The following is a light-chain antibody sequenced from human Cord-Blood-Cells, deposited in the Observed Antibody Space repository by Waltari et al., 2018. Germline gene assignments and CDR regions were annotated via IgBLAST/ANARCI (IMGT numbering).Light chain of an antibody. V-gene: IGLV2-23*01. CDR2: EGS. Sequence: SALTQPASVSGSPGQSLTISCPGTSSDVGSSNLVSWYQQHPGKAPKLMIYEGSKRPSGVSNRFSGSKSGNTASLTISGLQAEDEADYYCCSYAGSSTSVFGGGTKLTVL. CDR3: CSYAGSSTSV. J-gene: IGLJ3*02. CDR1: SSDVGSSNL.